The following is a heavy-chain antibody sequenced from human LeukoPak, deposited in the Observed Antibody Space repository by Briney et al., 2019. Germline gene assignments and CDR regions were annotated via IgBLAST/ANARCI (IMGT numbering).Heavy chain of an antibody. J-gene: IGHJ4*02. Sequence: PGGSLRLSCAASGFTVSSNYMSWVRQAPGKGLEWVSVIYSGGSTYYADSVKGRFTISRDNSKNTLYLQMNSLRAEDTAVYYCARGSSVGQLVLNYWGQGTLVTVSS. CDR1: GFTVSSNY. D-gene: IGHD6-13*01. CDR2: IYSGGST. CDR3: ARGSSVGQLVLNY. V-gene: IGHV3-53*01.